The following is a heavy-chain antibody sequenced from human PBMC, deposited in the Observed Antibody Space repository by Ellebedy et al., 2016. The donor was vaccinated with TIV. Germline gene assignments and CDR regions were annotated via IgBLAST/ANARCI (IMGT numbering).Heavy chain of an antibody. V-gene: IGHV5-51*01. CDR2: IDPAASDT. CDR1: GYGSSTYW. J-gene: IGHJ6*02. CDR3: ARCEDYYYYGMDV. Sequence: GGSLRLSCKVSGYGSSTYWIAWVRQMPGKGLEWMGVIDPAASDTRYSPSFQGQVTISADKSISTAYLQWSSLKASDTAMYYCARCEDYYYYGMDVWGQGTTVTVSS.